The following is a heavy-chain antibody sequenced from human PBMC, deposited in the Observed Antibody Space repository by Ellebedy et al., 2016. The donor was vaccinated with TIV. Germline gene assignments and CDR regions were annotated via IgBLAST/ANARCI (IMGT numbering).Heavy chain of an antibody. D-gene: IGHD6-13*01. CDR2: ISYHGSNK. CDR1: GFTFSSYA. J-gene: IGHJ6*02. CDR3: ARDAEGGSSWLYDLDV. V-gene: IGHV3-30*04. Sequence: GGSLRLXXAASGFTFSSYAMHWVRQAPGKGLEWVATISYHGSNKYYADAVKGRFTISRDNSKNTLYLQMNSLRIDDTAVYYCARDAEGGSSWLYDLDVWGQGTTVTISS.